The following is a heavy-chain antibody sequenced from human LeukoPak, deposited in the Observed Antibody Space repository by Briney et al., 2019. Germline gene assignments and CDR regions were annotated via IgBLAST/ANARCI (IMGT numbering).Heavy chain of an antibody. V-gene: IGHV1-18*01. CDR2: ISAYNGNT. CDR1: GYTFTSYG. D-gene: IGHD2-2*01. Sequence: ASVKVSCKASGYTFTSYGISWVRQAPGQGLEWMGWISAYNGNTNYAQKLQGRVTMTTDTSTSTAYMELRSLTSDDTAVYYCARGGLSLVPAAPFDYWGQGTLVTVSS. CDR3: ARGGLSLVPAAPFDY. J-gene: IGHJ4*02.